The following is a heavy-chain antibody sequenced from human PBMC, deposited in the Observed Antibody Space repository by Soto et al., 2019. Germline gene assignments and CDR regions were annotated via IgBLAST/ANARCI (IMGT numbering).Heavy chain of an antibody. J-gene: IGHJ6*02. Sequence: SETLSLTCAVYGGSFSGFYWSWIRQPPGKGLEWIGEINHSGSTNYNPSLKSRVTISVDTSKNQFSLKLSSVTAADTAVYYCARCRGLYYYYGMDVWGQGTTVTVSS. CDR1: GGSFSGFY. CDR2: INHSGST. V-gene: IGHV4-34*01. CDR3: ARCRGLYYYYGMDV.